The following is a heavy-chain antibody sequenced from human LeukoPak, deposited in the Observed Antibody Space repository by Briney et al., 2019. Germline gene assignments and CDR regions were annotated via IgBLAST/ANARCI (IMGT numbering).Heavy chain of an antibody. J-gene: IGHJ6*04. CDR1: GYDFSSYW. D-gene: IGHD1-1*01. Sequence: GESLKISCKGSGYDFSSYWIAWVRQMPGKGLEWMARLDPSDSYTNYSPSFQGHVTISADKSISTAYLQWSSLKAADTAIYYCARQVPRQHVASGAMDVWGKGTTVTASS. V-gene: IGHV5-10-1*01. CDR2: LDPSDSYT. CDR3: ARQVPRQHVASGAMDV.